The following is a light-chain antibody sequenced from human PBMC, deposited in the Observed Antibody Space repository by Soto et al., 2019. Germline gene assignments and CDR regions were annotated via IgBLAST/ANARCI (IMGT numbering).Light chain of an antibody. Sequence: QSVLTQPASVSGSPGQSITMSCTGTSSDVGSYDFVCWYQQHPGKAPKLLIYEVSNRPSGVSARFSGSKSDNTASLTISGLQAADEADYFCSSYSGSNVLYVFGSGTKLTVL. V-gene: IGLV2-14*01. CDR2: EVS. CDR3: SSYSGSNVLYV. J-gene: IGLJ1*01. CDR1: SSDVGSYDF.